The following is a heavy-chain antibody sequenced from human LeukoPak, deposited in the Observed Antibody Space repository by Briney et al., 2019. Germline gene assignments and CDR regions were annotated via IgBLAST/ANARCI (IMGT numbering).Heavy chain of an antibody. CDR3: ARDRDSLDV. Sequence: SETLSLTCTVSGGSVSSGSYYWSWIRQPPGKGLEWIGYIYYSGSTNYNPSLKSRVTISVDTSKNQFSLKLSSVTAADTAVYYCARDRDSLDVWGQGTTVTVS. J-gene: IGHJ6*02. CDR2: IYYSGST. CDR1: GGSVSSGSYY. V-gene: IGHV4-61*01. D-gene: IGHD3-22*01.